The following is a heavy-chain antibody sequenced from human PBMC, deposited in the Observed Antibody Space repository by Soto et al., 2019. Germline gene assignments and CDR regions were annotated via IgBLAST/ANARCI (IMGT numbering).Heavy chain of an antibody. V-gene: IGHV4-34*01. D-gene: IGHD4-4*01. Sequence: PSETLSLTCAVYGGSFSGYYWSWIRQPPGKGLEWIGEINHSGSTNYNPSLKSRVTISVDTSKNQFSLKLSSVTAADTAVYYCARGLTYSNYVLSHYYYYYMDVWGKGTTVTV. CDR2: INHSGST. CDR1: GGSFSGYY. J-gene: IGHJ6*03. CDR3: ARGLTYSNYVLSHYYYYYMDV.